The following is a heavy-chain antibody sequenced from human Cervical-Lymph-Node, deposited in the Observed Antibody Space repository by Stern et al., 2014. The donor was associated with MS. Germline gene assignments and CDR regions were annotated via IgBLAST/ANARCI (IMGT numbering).Heavy chain of an antibody. D-gene: IGHD6-13*01. J-gene: IGHJ4*02. Sequence: VQLVQSGAEVMKPGSSVEVSCKASGGSFSTLAISWVRQAPGQGLEWMGGIIPLLGTANYAQNFQGRVTFTADESTSTAYMELRGLRSDDTAVYYCTRHQEGIAADWGQGTLVTVSS. CDR3: TRHQEGIAAD. CDR1: GGSFSTLA. CDR2: IIPLLGTA. V-gene: IGHV1-69*01.